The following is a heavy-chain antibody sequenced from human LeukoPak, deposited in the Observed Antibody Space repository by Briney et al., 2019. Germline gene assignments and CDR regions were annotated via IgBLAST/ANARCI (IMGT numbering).Heavy chain of an antibody. CDR2: IKQDGSEK. CDR1: GFTFISYW. V-gene: IGHV3-7*05. Sequence: QPGGSLRLSCAASGFTFISYWMSWVRQAPGKGLEWVANIKQDGSEKYYVDSVKGRFTISRDNAKNSLYLQMNSLRAEDTAVYYCARWQQLVRDSWFDPWGQGSLVTVSS. D-gene: IGHD6-13*01. J-gene: IGHJ5*02. CDR3: ARWQQLVRDSWFDP.